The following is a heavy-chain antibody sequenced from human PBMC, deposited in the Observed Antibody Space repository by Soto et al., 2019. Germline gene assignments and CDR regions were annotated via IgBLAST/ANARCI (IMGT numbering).Heavy chain of an antibody. CDR1: GGSVTDNY. CDR3: ARALDYDFWGGRNWFDP. CDR2: IYYTGIT. V-gene: IGHV4-59*02. D-gene: IGHD3-3*01. J-gene: IGHJ5*02. Sequence: SETLSLTCSVSGGSVTDNYWGWVRQTPGKGLQWIGYIYYTGITYYNPSLKRRVTMSLDTSKNRLSLKLDSVTAADTAVYYCARALDYDFWGGRNWFDPWGQGTQVTVSS.